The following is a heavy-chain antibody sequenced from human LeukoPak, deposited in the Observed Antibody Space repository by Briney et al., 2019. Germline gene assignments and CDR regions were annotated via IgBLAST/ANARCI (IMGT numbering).Heavy chain of an antibody. CDR1: GFTFSSYA. CDR3: ARVIWYYYGSGSLAHYYYYYMDV. V-gene: IGHV3-23*01. D-gene: IGHD3-10*01. J-gene: IGHJ6*03. CDR2: ISGSGGST. Sequence: GGSLRLSCAASGFTFSSYAMSWVRQAPGKGLEWVSAISGSGGSTYYADSVKGRFTISRDNSKNTLYLQMNSLRAEDTAVYYCARVIWYYYGSGSLAHYYYYYMDVWGKGTTVTISS.